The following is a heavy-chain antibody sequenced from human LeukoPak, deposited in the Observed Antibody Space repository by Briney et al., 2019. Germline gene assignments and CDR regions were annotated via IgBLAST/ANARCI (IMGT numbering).Heavy chain of an antibody. CDR3: ARERMDTMGDAFDI. D-gene: IGHD5-12*01. CDR2: IGSSGSTI. Sequence: PGGSLRLSCAASGFTFSSYEMNWVRQAPGKGLEWVSYIGSSGSTIYYADSVKGRFTISRDNAKNSLYLQMNSLRAEDTAVYYCARERMDTMGDAFDIWGQGTMVTVSS. J-gene: IGHJ3*02. V-gene: IGHV3-48*03. CDR1: GFTFSSYE.